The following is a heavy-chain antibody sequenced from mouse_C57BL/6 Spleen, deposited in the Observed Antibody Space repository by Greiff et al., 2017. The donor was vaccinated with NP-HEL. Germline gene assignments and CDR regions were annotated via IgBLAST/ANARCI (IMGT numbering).Heavy chain of an antibody. CDR1: GYTFTSYW. V-gene: IGHV1-64*01. CDR3: ASKGSYDYDDWFAY. D-gene: IGHD2-4*01. CDR2: IHPNSGST. Sequence: VQLQQSGAELVKPGASVKLSCKASGYTFTSYWMHWVKQRPGQGLEWIGMIHPNSGSTNYNEKFKSKATLTVDKSSSTAYMQLSSLTSEDSAVYYCASKGSYDYDDWFAYWGQGTLVTVSA. J-gene: IGHJ3*01.